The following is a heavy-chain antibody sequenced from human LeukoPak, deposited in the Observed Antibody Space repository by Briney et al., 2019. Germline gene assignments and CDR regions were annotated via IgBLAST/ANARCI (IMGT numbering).Heavy chain of an antibody. D-gene: IGHD6-6*01. CDR3: ARVYSSSGYNWFDP. Sequence: PSETLSLTCAVYGGSFSGYYWSWIRQPPGKGLEWIGEINHSGSTNYNPSLKSRVTISLDTSKNQFSLKLSSVTAADTAVYYCARVYSSSGYNWFDPWGQGTLVTVSS. V-gene: IGHV4-34*01. J-gene: IGHJ5*02. CDR1: GGSFSGYY. CDR2: INHSGST.